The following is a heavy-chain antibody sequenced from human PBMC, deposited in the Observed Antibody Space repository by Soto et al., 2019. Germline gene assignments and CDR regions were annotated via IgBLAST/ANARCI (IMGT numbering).Heavy chain of an antibody. CDR3: AHFKGQIARGDYFYGMDV. Sequence: QITLKESGPTLVKPTQTLTLTCTFSGFSLSTSGVGVGWIRQPPGKALEWLALIYWDDDKRYSPSLKSRLTITKDTSKTQVVLTMPNMGPVDTATYYCAHFKGQIARGDYFYGMDVWGQGTTVTVSS. CDR1: GFSLSTSGVG. D-gene: IGHD2-21*01. J-gene: IGHJ6*02. V-gene: IGHV2-5*02. CDR2: IYWDDDK.